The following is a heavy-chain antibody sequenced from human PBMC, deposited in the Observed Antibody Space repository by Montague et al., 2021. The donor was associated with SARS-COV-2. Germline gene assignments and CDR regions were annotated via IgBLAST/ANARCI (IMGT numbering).Heavy chain of an antibody. D-gene: IGHD1-1*01. CDR1: GGSISSSSYY. V-gene: IGHV4-39*02. CDR2: IYYSGTT. CDR3: ARDDAGDWYFDL. Sequence: SETLSLTCTVSGGSISSSSYYWGWIRQPPGKGLEWIGSIYYSGTTFYNPSLRSRVTMSVDTSKNQFSLRLSSVTAADTAVFYCARDDAGDWYFDLWGRGTLVTVSS. J-gene: IGHJ2*01.